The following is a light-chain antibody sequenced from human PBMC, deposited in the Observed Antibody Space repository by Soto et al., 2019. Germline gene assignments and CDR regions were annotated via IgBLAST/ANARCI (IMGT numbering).Light chain of an antibody. J-gene: IGKJ2*01. V-gene: IGKV2-28*01. Sequence: DIVMTQSPLSLPVTPGEPASISCRSSQSLLHSNGYNYLDWYLQKPGQSPQLLIYLGSNRASGVPDRFSGRGSGTDFTLKVSRVEAEDVGVYYCMRALQTPRGTFGQGTKLEIK. CDR1: QSLLHSNGYNY. CDR3: MRALQTPRGT. CDR2: LGS.